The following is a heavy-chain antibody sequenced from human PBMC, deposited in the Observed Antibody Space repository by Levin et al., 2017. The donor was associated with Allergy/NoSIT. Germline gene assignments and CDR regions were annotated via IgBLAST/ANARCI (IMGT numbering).Heavy chain of an antibody. CDR3: ARDYWPSAPKNIVVVPAATPIDY. CDR2: ISSSSSYI. D-gene: IGHD2-2*01. Sequence: GGSLRLSCAASGFTFSSYSMNWVRQAPGKGLEWVSSISSSSSYIYYADSVKGRFTISRDNAKNSLYLQMNSLRAEDTAVYYCARDYWPSAPKNIVVVPAATPIDYWGQGTLVTVSS. V-gene: IGHV3-21*01. CDR1: GFTFSSYS. J-gene: IGHJ4*02.